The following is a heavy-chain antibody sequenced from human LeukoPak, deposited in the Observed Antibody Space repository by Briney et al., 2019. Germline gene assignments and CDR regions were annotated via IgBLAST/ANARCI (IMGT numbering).Heavy chain of an antibody. V-gene: IGHV4-4*07. CDR1: GGSFSGYY. CDR3: ARDPGIAAAGHYYMDV. Sequence: SETLSLTCAVYGGSFSGYYWSWIRQPAGKGLEWIGRIYTSGSTNYNPSLKSRVTISVDTSKNQFSLKLSSVTAADTAVYYCARDPGIAAAGHYYMDVWGKGTTVTISS. CDR2: IYTSGST. D-gene: IGHD6-13*01. J-gene: IGHJ6*03.